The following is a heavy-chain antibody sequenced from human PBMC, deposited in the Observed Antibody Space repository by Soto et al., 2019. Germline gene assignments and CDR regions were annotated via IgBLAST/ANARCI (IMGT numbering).Heavy chain of an antibody. CDR2: ISPSSGHT. D-gene: IGHD3-22*01. J-gene: IGHJ4*02. CDR1: GYTFSSHG. Sequence: QVQLVQSGPEVKEPGASMKVSCKTSGYTFSSHGISWVRQAPGQGAEWMGWISPSSGHTHSAQKLQGRVTLTTDSATSTASMELRSLTADDTAIYYCARGWGYDSNDYYYAYWGQGTLVIVSS. V-gene: IGHV1-18*04. CDR3: ARGWGYDSNDYYYAY.